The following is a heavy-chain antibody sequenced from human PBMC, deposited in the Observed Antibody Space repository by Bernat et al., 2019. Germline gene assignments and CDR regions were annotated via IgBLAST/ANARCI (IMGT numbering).Heavy chain of an antibody. V-gene: IGHV1-69*08. CDR2: IIPIFGTA. D-gene: IGHD5-18*01. CDR3: ARDRSYVDTAMDDAFDI. CDR1: GGTFSSYT. J-gene: IGHJ3*02. Sequence: QVQLVQSGAEVKKPGSSVKVSCKASGGTFSSYTISWVRQAPGQGLEWMGRIIPIFGTANYAQKFQGRVTITADKSTSTAYMELSSLRSEDTAVYYCARDRSYVDTAMDDAFDIWGQGTMVTVSS.